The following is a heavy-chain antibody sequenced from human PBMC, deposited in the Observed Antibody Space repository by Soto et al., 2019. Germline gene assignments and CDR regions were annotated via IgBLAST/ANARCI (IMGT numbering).Heavy chain of an antibody. CDR3: AKGKDFGDYYWFDP. J-gene: IGHJ5*02. CDR1: GFTFSNYA. V-gene: IGHV3-23*01. D-gene: IGHD4-17*01. CDR2: ISRSGGGT. Sequence: EVQLLESGGGLVQPGGSLRLSCAASGFTFSNYAMSWVRQARGKGLEWVSSISRSGGGTYYADSVKGRFTISRDNSRNVLYLQMNSLRAEDTAVYYCAKGKDFGDYYWFDPWGQGTLVTVSS.